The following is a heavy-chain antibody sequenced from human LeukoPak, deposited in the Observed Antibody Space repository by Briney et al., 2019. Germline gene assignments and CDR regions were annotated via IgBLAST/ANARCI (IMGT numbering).Heavy chain of an antibody. CDR2: IRSNGGST. D-gene: IGHD3-22*01. J-gene: IGHJ4*02. CDR3: VRSYDSSGYLVIRPHFDY. Sequence: GGSLRLSCSASGFSFSSYAMHWVRQAPGKGLEYVSAIRSNGGSTYYADSVKGRFTISRDNSKNTLYLQMSSLRAEDTAVYYCVRSYDSSGYLVIRPHFDYWGQGTLVTVSS. V-gene: IGHV3-64D*06. CDR1: GFSFSSYA.